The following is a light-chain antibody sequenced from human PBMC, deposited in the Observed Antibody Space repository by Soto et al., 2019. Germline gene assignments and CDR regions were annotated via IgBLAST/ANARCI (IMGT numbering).Light chain of an antibody. CDR1: NIGSKS. V-gene: IGLV3-21*02. CDR3: QVWDYDTDHFV. J-gene: IGLJ1*01. Sequence: SYELTQAPSVSVAPGQTARIGCGGDNIGSKSVHWYQQRPGQAPVLVVYADSDRTSGISERFSGSNPGNTATLTISRVEAGDEADYYCQVWDYDTDHFVFGPGTKLTVL. CDR2: ADS.